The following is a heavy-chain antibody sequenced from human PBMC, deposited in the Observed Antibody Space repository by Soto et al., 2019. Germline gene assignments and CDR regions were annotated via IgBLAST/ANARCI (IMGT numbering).Heavy chain of an antibody. CDR1: RGTFTNYA. J-gene: IGHJ4*02. D-gene: IGHD3-3*01. V-gene: IGHV1-69*13. Sequence: GASVTVSCKALRGTFTNYAFSWVRQPPGQGREWMGGVMPFFGSGNHAQKSQARINITANESTRSVYLELTSLRSEDTAVYYCARDRAGFYSHFVYWGQGTLVTVSS. CDR3: ARDRAGFYSHFVY. CDR2: VMPFFGSG.